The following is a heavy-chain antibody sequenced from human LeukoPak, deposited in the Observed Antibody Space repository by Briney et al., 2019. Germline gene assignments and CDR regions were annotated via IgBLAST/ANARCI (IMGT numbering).Heavy chain of an antibody. D-gene: IGHD2-21*02. CDR3: ALTRGHIVVLTAIPTGYFDY. CDR1: GGTFSSYA. CDR2: IIPILGIA. J-gene: IGHJ4*02. V-gene: IGHV1-69*04. Sequence: GASVKVSCKASGGTFSSYAISWVRQAPGQGLEWMGRIIPILGIANYAQKFQGRVTITADKSTSTAYMELSSLRSEDTAVYYCALTRGHIVVLTAIPTGYFDYWGQGTLVTVSS.